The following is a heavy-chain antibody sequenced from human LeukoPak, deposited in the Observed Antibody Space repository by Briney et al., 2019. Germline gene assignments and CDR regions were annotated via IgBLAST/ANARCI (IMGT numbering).Heavy chain of an antibody. D-gene: IGHD3-10*01. CDR3: ARVATGKYGSGTPFDY. CDR1: GGTFSSYA. CDR2: IIPIFGTA. J-gene: IGHJ4*02. V-gene: IGHV1-69*05. Sequence: ASVKVSCKASGGTFSSYAISWVRQAPGQGLEWMGGIIPIFGTANYAQKFQGRVTITTDESTSTAYMELSSLRSEDTAVYYCARVATGKYGSGTPFDYWGQGTLVTVSS.